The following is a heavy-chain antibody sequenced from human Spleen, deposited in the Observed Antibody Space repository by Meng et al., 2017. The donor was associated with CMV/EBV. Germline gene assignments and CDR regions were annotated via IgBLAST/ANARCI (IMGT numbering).Heavy chain of an antibody. V-gene: IGHV4-59*08. D-gene: IGHD6-19*01. CDR3: ARLLGWYHYYYYGMDV. Sequence: ESLKISCIVSGGSISSHHWSWIRQPPGKGLEWIGYVFDSGSTNYNPALKSRATISGDTSKNQFSLKLSSVTAADTAVYYCARLLGWYHYYYYGMDVWGQGTTVTVSS. CDR1: GGSISSHH. CDR2: VFDSGST. J-gene: IGHJ6*02.